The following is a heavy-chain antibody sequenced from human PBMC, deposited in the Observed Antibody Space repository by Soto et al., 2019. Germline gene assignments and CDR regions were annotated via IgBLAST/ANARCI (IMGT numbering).Heavy chain of an antibody. CDR1: GFTFSSYW. CDR3: ARERAFYYYYYYGMDV. V-gene: IGHV3-74*01. J-gene: IGHJ6*02. Sequence: PGGSLRLSCAASGFTFSSYWMHWVRQAPGKGLVWVSRINSDGSSTSYADSVKGRFTISRDNAKNTLYLQMNSLRAEDTAVYYCARERAFYYYYYYGMDVWGQGTTVTVSS. CDR2: INSDGSST.